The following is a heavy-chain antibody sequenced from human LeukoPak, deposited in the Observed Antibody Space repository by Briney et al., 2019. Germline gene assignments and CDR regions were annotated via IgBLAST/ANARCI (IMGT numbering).Heavy chain of an antibody. CDR3: ARARYIIGTSPLGY. J-gene: IGHJ4*02. Sequence: ASVKVSCKASGYTFTGYYMHWVRQAHGQGLEWMGWINPNSGGTNYAQKFQGRVTMTRDTSISTAYMELSRLRSDDTAVYYCARARYIIGTSPLGYWGQGTLVTVSS. CDR1: GYTFTGYY. D-gene: IGHD2-2*01. V-gene: IGHV1-2*02. CDR2: INPNSGGT.